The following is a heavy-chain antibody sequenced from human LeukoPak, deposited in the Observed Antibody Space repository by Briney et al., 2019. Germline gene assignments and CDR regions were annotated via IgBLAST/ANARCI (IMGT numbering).Heavy chain of an antibody. J-gene: IGHJ4*02. Sequence: SETLSLTCTVSGGSISSYYWSWIRQPPGEGLEWIGYIFYSGSTNYNPSLKSRVTISVDTSKNQFSLKLSSVTAADTAVYYCATFSWGSFDYWGQGAQVTVSS. V-gene: IGHV4-59*01. CDR3: ATFSWGSFDY. D-gene: IGHD3-16*01. CDR2: IFYSGST. CDR1: GGSISSYY.